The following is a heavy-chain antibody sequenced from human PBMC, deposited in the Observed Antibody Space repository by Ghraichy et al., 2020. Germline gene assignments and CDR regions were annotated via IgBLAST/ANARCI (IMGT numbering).Heavy chain of an antibody. Sequence: ASVKVSCKASGYTFTSYGIGWVRQAPGQGLEWLGWISAYNGNTYYGQKVQGRVTLTTDTSTNTVYMELRSLRSDDTAVYYCARDSYPHIRLKDNQLPFEYWGQGTLVTVSS. CDR1: GYTFTSYG. CDR3: ARDSYPHIRLKDNQLPFEY. V-gene: IGHV1-18*01. CDR2: ISAYNGNT. J-gene: IGHJ4*02. D-gene: IGHD2-2*01.